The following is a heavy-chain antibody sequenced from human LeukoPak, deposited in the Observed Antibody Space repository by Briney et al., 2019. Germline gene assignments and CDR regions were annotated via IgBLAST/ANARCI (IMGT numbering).Heavy chain of an antibody. Sequence: QLQLQESGPGLVKPSETLSLTCTVSGGSISSSSYYWGWIRQPPGKGLEWIGSTYYNPSLKSRVTISVDTSKNQFSLKLSSVTAADTAVYYCARLTIMITFGGVIAPRGVDYWSQGTLVTVSS. CDR1: GGSISSSSYY. V-gene: IGHV4-39*01. CDR2: T. D-gene: IGHD3-16*02. J-gene: IGHJ4*02. CDR3: ARLTIMITFGGVIAPRGVDY.